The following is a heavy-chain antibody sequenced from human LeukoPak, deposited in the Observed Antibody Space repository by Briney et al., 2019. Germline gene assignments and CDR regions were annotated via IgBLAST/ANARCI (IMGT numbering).Heavy chain of an antibody. CDR2: IYPGDSDT. CDR1: GYSFTSYW. CDR3: ARVLIPTDLLSFDY. V-gene: IGHV5-51*01. Sequence: GESLKISCKGSGYSFTSYWIGWVRQMAGEGLELMGIIYPGDSDTRYSPSFQGQVTISADKSISTAYLQWSSLKASDTAMYYCARVLIPTDLLSFDYWGQGTMVTVSS. J-gene: IGHJ4*02. D-gene: IGHD2-2*01.